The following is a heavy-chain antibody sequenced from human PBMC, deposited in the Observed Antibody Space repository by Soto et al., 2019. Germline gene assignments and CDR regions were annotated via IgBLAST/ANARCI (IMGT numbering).Heavy chain of an antibody. D-gene: IGHD2-2*01. CDR2: IYHTGST. CDR1: GDSISRGFYY. J-gene: IGHJ5*02. V-gene: IGHV4-31*03. CDR3: ARVGCSASCFSDWFDP. Sequence: SETLSLTCTVSGDSISRGFYYWSWIRQHPGKGLEWIGNIYHTGSTDFNPSLKSRLTMSVDTSKNQFSLRLTSVTAADTAVYYCARVGCSASCFSDWFDPWGQGTLVTVSS.